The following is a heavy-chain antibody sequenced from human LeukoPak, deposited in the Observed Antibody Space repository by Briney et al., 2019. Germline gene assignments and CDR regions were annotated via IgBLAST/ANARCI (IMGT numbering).Heavy chain of an antibody. Sequence: GGSLRLSCAASGFAFSSYAMNWVRQAPGKGLEWVSAINGNGGSTYYADSVKGRVTISRDNSKNTLYLQMNSLRAEDTAMYYCTKAPPGKFDPWGQGTLVTVSS. CDR2: INGNGGST. V-gene: IGHV3-23*01. CDR3: TKAPPGKFDP. J-gene: IGHJ5*02. D-gene: IGHD3-10*01. CDR1: GFAFSSYA.